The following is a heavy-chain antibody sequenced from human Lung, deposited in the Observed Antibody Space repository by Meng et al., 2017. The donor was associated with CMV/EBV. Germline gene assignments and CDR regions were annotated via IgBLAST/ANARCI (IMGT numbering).Heavy chain of an antibody. CDR2: IMPIFGTG. Sequence: YTISCVRQGSRQGRGWMGEIMPIFGTGNNGQKYQGRVTITASESASTAYMKLSSLRSADTAVYSCAKWVRDYGDYAGVGEYDCFDPWGQGTLVTVSS. D-gene: IGHD4-17*01. J-gene: IGHJ5*02. CDR3: AKWVRDYGDYAGVGEYDCFDP. CDR1: YT. V-gene: IGHV1-69*01.